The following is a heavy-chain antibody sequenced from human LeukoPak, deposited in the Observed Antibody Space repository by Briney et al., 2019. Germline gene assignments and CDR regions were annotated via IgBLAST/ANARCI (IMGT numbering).Heavy chain of an antibody. CDR3: ARGGGLDV. CDR2: INHNGNVN. Sequence: SGGSLRLSCAASGFTFSSYWMNWARQAPGKGLEWVASINHNGNVNYYVDSVKGRFTISRDNAENSLYLQMGNLRAEDTAVYFCARGGGLDVWGQGATVTVSS. J-gene: IGHJ6*02. V-gene: IGHV3-7*03. D-gene: IGHD3-16*01. CDR1: GFTFSSYW.